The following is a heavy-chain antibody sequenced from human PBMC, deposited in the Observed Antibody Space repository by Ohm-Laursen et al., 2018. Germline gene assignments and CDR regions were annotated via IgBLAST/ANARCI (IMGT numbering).Heavy chain of an antibody. D-gene: IGHD2-15*01. CDR1: GGSVSSGSYY. Sequence: SDTLSLTCTVSGGSVSSGSYYWSWIRQPPGKGLEWIGYIYYSGSTNYNPSLKSRVTISVDTSKNQFSLKLSSVTAADTAVYYCARGYLVAPYYYYGMDVWGQGTTVTVSS. V-gene: IGHV4-61*01. CDR2: IYYSGST. CDR3: ARGYLVAPYYYYGMDV. J-gene: IGHJ6*02.